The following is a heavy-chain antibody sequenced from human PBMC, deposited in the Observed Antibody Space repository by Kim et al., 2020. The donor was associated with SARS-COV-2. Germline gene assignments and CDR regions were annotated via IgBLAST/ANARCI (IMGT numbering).Heavy chain of an antibody. V-gene: IGHV4-39*07. Sequence: SQTLSLTCTVSGGSISSSSYYWGWIRQPPGKGLEWIGSIYYSGSTYYNPSLKSRVTISVDTSKNQFSLKLSSVAAADTAVYYCARDAVVPAAIYYYYGMDVWGQGTTVTVSS. J-gene: IGHJ6*02. CDR1: GGSISSSSYY. CDR2: IYYSGST. CDR3: ARDAVVPAAIYYYYGMDV. D-gene: IGHD2-2*01.